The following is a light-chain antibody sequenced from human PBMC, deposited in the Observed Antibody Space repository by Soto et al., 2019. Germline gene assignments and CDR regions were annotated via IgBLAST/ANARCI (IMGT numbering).Light chain of an antibody. CDR1: SSNIGITS. J-gene: IGLJ1*01. V-gene: IGLV1-51*02. CDR2: END. CDR3: GTWDSSLSADV. Sequence: QSVLTQPPSVSAAPGQKVTISCSASSSNIGITSVSWYQQLPEAAPKLLIYENDKRPSGIPDRFSGSKSGTSATLGITGLQTGDEADYYCGTWDSSLSADVFGTGTKVTVL.